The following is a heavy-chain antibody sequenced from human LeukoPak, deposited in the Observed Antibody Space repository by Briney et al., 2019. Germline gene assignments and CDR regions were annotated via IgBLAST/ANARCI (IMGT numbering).Heavy chain of an antibody. CDR1: GYTLTELS. CDR2: FDPEDGET. D-gene: IGHD6-13*01. V-gene: IGHV1-24*01. Sequence: ASVKVSCKVSGYTLTELSMHWVRQAPGKGLEWMGGFDPEDGETIYAQKFQGRVTMTEDTSTDTAYMELSSLRSEDTAVYYCATGYSSSWYSPPQSAFDIWGQGTMVTVSS. J-gene: IGHJ3*02. CDR3: ATGYSSSWYSPPQSAFDI.